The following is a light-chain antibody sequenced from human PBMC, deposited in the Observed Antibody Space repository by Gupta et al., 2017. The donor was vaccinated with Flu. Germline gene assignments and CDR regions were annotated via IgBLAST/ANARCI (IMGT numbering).Light chain of an antibody. CDR3: NSRDSSGNHYV. V-gene: IGLV3-19*01. Sequence: SSELTQAPAVSVALVQTVRITCQGDSLRSYYASWYQQKPGQAPVLVIYGQNNRPSGIPDRFSGSSSGNTASLTITGAQAEDEADYYCNSRDSSGNHYVFGTGTKVTVL. J-gene: IGLJ1*01. CDR1: SLRSYY. CDR2: GQN.